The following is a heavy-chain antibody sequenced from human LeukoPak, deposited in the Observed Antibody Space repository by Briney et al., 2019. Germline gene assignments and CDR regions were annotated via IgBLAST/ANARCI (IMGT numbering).Heavy chain of an antibody. CDR1: GGSISSYY. V-gene: IGHV4-4*07. Sequence: SETLSLTCTVSGGSISSYYWSWIRQPAGKGLEWIGRIYTSGSTSYNPSLKGRVTMSVDTSKNQFSLKLSSVTAADTAVYYCARDQLARGSPTLKEEYYFDYWGQGTLVTVSS. J-gene: IGHJ4*02. CDR3: ARDQLARGSPTLKEEYYFDY. D-gene: IGHD1-1*01. CDR2: IYTSGST.